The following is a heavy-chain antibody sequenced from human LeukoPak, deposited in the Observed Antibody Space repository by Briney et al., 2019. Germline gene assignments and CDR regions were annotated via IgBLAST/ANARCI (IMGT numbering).Heavy chain of an antibody. V-gene: IGHV3-30-3*01. CDR2: ISYDGSNK. J-gene: IGHJ4*02. CDR3: ARRESSSLAPLVDY. CDR1: GFTFSSYA. D-gene: IGHD6-6*01. Sequence: GGSLRLSCAASGFTFSSYAKHWVRQAPGKGLEWVAVISYDGSNKYYADSVKGRFTISRDNSKNTLYLQMNSLRAEDTAVYYCARRESSSLAPLVDYWGQGTLVTVSS.